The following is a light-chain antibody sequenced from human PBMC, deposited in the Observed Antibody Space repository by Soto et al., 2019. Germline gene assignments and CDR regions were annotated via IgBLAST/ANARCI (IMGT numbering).Light chain of an antibody. J-gene: IGLJ1*01. V-gene: IGLV2-8*01. CDR1: RRDVGGYNY. Sequence: QSVLTQPPSASGSPGQSVRISCTGNRRDVGGYNYVAWYQQHPGKAPKLMIYEVTKRPSGVPDRFSGSKSGNTAFLAVSGLQPGDEADYYCSSYVGSDVFVFGTGTKVTVL. CDR2: EVT. CDR3: SSYVGSDVFV.